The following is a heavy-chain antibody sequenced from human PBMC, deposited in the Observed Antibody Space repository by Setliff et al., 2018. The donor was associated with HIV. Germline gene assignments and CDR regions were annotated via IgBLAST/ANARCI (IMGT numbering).Heavy chain of an antibody. CDR2: ISAGGYT. CDR3: ARGLAYYSENTDYYYVSAGFDP. J-gene: IGHJ5*02. D-gene: IGHD3-22*01. Sequence: PSETLSLTCTASGGSISIYYWSWIRQLPGEGLEWIGRISAGGYTYYNPSLQSRVTMSVDMSKNQFSLKLSSVTAADTAVYYCARGLAYYSENTDYYYVSAGFDPWGPGTLVTVSS. CDR1: GGSISIYY. V-gene: IGHV4-4*07.